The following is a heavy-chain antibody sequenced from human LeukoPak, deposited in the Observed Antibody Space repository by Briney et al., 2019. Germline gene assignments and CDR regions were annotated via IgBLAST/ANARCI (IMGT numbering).Heavy chain of an antibody. V-gene: IGHV1-46*01. CDR1: GYTFTSYY. D-gene: IGHD2-15*01. Sequence: ASVKVSCKASGYTFTSYYMHWVRQAPGQGLEWMGIINPSGGSTSYAQKFQGRVTMTRDTSTSTVYMELSSLRSEDTAVYYCARSRIVVVVAATLGGYYGMDVRGQGTTVTVSS. CDR3: ARSRIVVVVAATLGGYYGMDV. CDR2: INPSGGST. J-gene: IGHJ6*02.